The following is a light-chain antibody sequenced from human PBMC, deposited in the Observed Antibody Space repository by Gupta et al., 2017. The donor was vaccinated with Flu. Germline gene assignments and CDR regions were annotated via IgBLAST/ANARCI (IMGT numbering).Light chain of an antibody. CDR2: RND. V-gene: IGLV1-47*01. CDR1: ATHIGNNY. Sequence: TSICCEGATHIGNNYICCYQQPPEAAPKLLIYRNDRRSSGVPERFSGTKSGTSASMAISGLRAEDEANYYCAAGDDSKSGRVFGGGTKVTVL. CDR3: AAGDDSKSGRV. J-gene: IGLJ3*02.